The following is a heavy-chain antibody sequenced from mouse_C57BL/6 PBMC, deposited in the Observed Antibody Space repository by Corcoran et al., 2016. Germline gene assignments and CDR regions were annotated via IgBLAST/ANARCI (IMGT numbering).Heavy chain of an antibody. V-gene: IGHV9-3*01. CDR1: GYTFTTYG. Sequence: QIQLVQSGPELKKPGETVKISCKASGYTFTTYGMSWVKQAPGKGLKWMGWINTYSGVPTYADDFKGRFAFSLETSASTAYLQINNLKNEDTATYFCARLAGDCTAQATYVAWFAYWGQGTLVTVSA. J-gene: IGHJ3*01. D-gene: IGHD3-2*02. CDR2: INTYSGVP. CDR3: ARLAGDCTAQATYVAWFAY.